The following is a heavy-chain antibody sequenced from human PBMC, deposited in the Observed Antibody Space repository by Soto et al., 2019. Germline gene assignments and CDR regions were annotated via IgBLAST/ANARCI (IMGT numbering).Heavy chain of an antibody. J-gene: IGHJ4*02. Sequence: SETLSLTCTVSGGSISGYYWSWIRQPPGKGLEWIGYIYYSGTTNYNPSLNSRVTMSVDTSKNQFSLKVNSVTAADTAVYYCARESYYGSGATVVAYWGQGTLVTVS. CDR1: GGSISGYY. CDR3: ARESYYGSGATVVAY. V-gene: IGHV4-59*01. CDR2: IYYSGTT. D-gene: IGHD3-10*01.